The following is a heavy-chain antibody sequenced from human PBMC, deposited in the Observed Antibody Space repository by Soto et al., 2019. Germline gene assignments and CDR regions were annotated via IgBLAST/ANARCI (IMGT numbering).Heavy chain of an antibody. CDR1: GGSFSGYY. D-gene: IGHD6-19*01. Sequence: SETLSLTCAVYGGSFSGYYWSWIRQPPGKGLEWIGEINHSGSTNYNPSLKSRVTISVDTSKNQFSLKLSSVTAADTAVYYCARAAVASYYFDYWGQGTLVTVSS. V-gene: IGHV4-34*01. J-gene: IGHJ4*02. CDR3: ARAAVASYYFDY. CDR2: INHSGST.